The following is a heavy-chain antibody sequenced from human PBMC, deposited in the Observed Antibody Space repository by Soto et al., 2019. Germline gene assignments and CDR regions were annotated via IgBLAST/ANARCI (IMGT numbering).Heavy chain of an antibody. CDR2: MNPNSGNT. J-gene: IGHJ6*02. Sequence: ASVKVSCKASGYTFTSYDINWVRQATGQGLEWMGWMNPNSGNTGYAQKFQGRVTMTRNTSISTAYMDLSSLRSEDAAVYYCARVRYYDRSTGGMDVWAQGTAVTVS. V-gene: IGHV1-8*01. CDR3: ARVRYYDRSTGGMDV. D-gene: IGHD3-22*01. CDR1: GYTFTSYD.